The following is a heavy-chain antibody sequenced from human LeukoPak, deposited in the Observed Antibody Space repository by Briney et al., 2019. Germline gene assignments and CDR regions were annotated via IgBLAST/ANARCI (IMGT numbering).Heavy chain of an antibody. CDR2: IKKDGSEK. CDR1: GFTFSDSW. V-gene: IGHV3-7*01. J-gene: IGHJ6*02. D-gene: IGHD7-27*01. Sequence: PGGSLRLSCVASGFTFSDSWMSWVRQAPRKGLEWVADIKKDGSEKDYVDSVKGRFTISRDNAKNSLYLQMDSLRAEDTAVYYCATYTNWVAGDVWGQGTTVSVSS. CDR3: ATYTNWVAGDV.